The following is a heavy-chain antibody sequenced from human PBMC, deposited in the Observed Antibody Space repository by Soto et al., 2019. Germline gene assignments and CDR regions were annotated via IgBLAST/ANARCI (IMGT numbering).Heavy chain of an antibody. D-gene: IGHD6-19*01. J-gene: IGHJ3*02. V-gene: IGHV1-2*04. CDR3: AILEYSSGWSEDAFDI. Sequence: GPSVKVSCKASGYTFTGYYMHWVRQAPGQGLEWMGWINPNSGGTNYAQKFQGWVTMTRDTSISTAYMELSRLRSDDTAVYYYAILEYSSGWSEDAFDIWGQGTMVTVSS. CDR2: INPNSGGT. CDR1: GYTFTGYY.